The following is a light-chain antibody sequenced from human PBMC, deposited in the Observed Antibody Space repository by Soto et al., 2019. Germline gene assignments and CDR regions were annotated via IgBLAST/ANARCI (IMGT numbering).Light chain of an antibody. J-gene: IGKJ4*01. CDR2: EES. CDR3: QQSYLTPFT. CDR1: QSVTNY. Sequence: EIVLTQSPATLSLSPGESATLSCRASQSVTNYIAWYQHKPGQAPRLLIYEESNRASGVPARFSGSGSGADFTLTISSLQPEDFATYYCQQSYLTPFTFGGGTKVEIK. V-gene: IGKV3-11*01.